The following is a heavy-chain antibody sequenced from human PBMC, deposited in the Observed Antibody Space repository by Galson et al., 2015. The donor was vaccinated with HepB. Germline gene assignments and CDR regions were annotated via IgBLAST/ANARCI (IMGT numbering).Heavy chain of an antibody. D-gene: IGHD4-17*01. Sequence: SLRLSCAASGFTFSSYSMNWVRQAPGKGLEWVSYISSSSSTIYYADSVKGRFTISRDNAKNSLYLQMNSLRAEDTAVYYCARDLRGVVDTTVTRGVLDYWGQGTLVTVSS. V-gene: IGHV3-48*01. CDR1: GFTFSSYS. CDR2: ISSSSSTI. CDR3: ARDLRGVVDTTVTRGVLDY. J-gene: IGHJ4*02.